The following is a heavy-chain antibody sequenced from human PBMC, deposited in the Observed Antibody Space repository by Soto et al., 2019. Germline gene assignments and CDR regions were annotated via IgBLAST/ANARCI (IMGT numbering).Heavy chain of an antibody. D-gene: IGHD5-18*01. CDR2: IYPGDSDT. CDR1: GYTFTSYW. Sequence: LGESLKISCKGSGYTFTSYWIAWVRQMPGKGLEWMGLIYPGDSDTRYSPSFQGQVTISADKSISTAYLQWSSLKASDSAMYYCAIRGNSHAYFDFWGQGTLVTVSS. J-gene: IGHJ4*02. V-gene: IGHV5-51*01. CDR3: AIRGNSHAYFDF.